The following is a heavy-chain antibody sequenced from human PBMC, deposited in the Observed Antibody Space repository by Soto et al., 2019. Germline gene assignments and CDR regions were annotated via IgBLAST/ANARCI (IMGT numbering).Heavy chain of an antibody. CDR2: IAYDGSNK. V-gene: IGHV3-30-3*01. CDR1: GFTFINYA. Sequence: QVPLVESGGGVVQPGRSLRLSCAASGFTFINYAMHWVRQAPGKGLEWVAVIAYDGSNKYYADSVKGRFTISRDNSKNTLYLQMNSLRAEDTAVYYCARGKNGYYFDYWGQGTLVTVSS. D-gene: IGHD1-1*01. CDR3: ARGKNGYYFDY. J-gene: IGHJ4*02.